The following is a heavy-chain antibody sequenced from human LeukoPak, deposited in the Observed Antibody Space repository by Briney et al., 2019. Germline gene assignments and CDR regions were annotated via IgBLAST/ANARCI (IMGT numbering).Heavy chain of an antibody. CDR1: GGSFSGYY. CDR2: IDHSGST. V-gene: IGHV4-34*01. Sequence: SETLSLTCAVYGGSFSGYYWSWIRQPPGKGLEWIGEIDHSGSTNYNPSLKSRVTISVDTSKNQFSLKLSSVTAADTAVYYCATFSAVAGSLDWFDPWGQGTLVTVSS. D-gene: IGHD6-19*01. CDR3: ATFSAVAGSLDWFDP. J-gene: IGHJ5*02.